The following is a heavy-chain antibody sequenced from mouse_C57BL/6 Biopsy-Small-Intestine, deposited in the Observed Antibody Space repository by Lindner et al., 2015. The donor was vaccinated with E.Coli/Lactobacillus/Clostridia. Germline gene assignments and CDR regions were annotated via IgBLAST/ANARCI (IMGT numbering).Heavy chain of an antibody. CDR1: GYTFTGYW. CDR3: ARHGNYFDY. D-gene: IGHD1-1*01. Sequence: VQLQESGAELMKPGASVKLSCKATGYTFTGYWIEWVKQRPGHGLEWIGEILPRSGGSGSTNYNEKFTGKATFTADTSSNTAYMQLSSLTTEDSAIYYCARHGNYFDYWGQGTTLTVSS. J-gene: IGHJ2*01. V-gene: IGHV1-9*01. CDR2: ILPRSGGSGST.